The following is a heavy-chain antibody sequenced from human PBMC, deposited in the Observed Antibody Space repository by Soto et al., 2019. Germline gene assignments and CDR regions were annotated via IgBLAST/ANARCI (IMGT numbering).Heavy chain of an antibody. Sequence: ASVKVSGKASGGTVRSYAISWVRHAPGQGLEWMGGIIHIFGKANYAQKFQGRVKITADKATRTAYMELSSLRSEDTAVYYCASARIVGATTTDYWGQGTLVTVSS. J-gene: IGHJ4*02. CDR2: IIHIFGKA. D-gene: IGHD1-26*01. CDR3: ASARIVGATTTDY. V-gene: IGHV1-69*06. CDR1: GGTVRSYA.